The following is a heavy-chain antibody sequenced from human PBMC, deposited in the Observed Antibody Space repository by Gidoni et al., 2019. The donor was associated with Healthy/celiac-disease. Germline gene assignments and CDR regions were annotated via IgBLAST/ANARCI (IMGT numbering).Heavy chain of an antibody. V-gene: IGHV3-23*01. CDR1: GFTFSSYA. CDR3: ANLLIAPGYFDY. CDR2: ISGSGGST. Sequence: EVQLLESGGGLVQPGGSLRLSCAASGFTFSSYAMSWVRQAPGKGLEWVSAISGSGGSTYYADSVKGRFTISRDNSKNTLYLQMNSLRAEDTAVYYCANLLIAPGYFDYWGQGTLVTVSS. J-gene: IGHJ4*02. D-gene: IGHD3-22*01.